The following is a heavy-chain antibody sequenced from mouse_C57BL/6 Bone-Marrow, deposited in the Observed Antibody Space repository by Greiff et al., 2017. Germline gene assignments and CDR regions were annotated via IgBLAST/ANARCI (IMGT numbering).Heavy chain of an antibody. V-gene: IGHV1-81*01. J-gene: IGHJ2*01. CDR2: IYPRSGNT. CDR3: ARRGIYYGSSLYYFDY. D-gene: IGHD1-1*01. CDR1: GYTFTSYG. Sequence: QVQLQQSGAELARPGASVKLSCKASGYTFTSYGISWVKQRTGQGLEWIGEIYPRSGNTYYNEKFKGKATLTADKSSSTAYMELRSLTSEDSAVYFCARRGIYYGSSLYYFDYWGQGTTRTVSS.